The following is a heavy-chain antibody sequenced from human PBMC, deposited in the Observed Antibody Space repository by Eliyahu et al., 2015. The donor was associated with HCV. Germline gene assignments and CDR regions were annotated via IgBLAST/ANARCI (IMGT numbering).Heavy chain of an antibody. V-gene: IGHV3-48*03. CDR3: AKGGDCSSGRCYTDWFDP. J-gene: IGHJ5*02. Sequence: EMQLVESGGDLVQPGGSLRLSCAASGFIFSNYEMNWVRQAPGKGLEWISYIDNGGSTVDYADAVKGRFXISRDNAKNSLYLQMNSLRAEDMGVYYCAKGGDCSSGRCYTDWFDPWGQGTLVTVSS. CDR2: IDNGGSTV. D-gene: IGHD2-15*01. CDR1: GFIFSNYE.